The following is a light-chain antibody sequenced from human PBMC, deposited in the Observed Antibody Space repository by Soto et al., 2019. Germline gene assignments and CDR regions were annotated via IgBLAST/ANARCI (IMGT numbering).Light chain of an antibody. V-gene: IGKV1-8*01. J-gene: IGKJ2*01. CDR1: QGITSY. CDR2: AAS. Sequence: AIRMTQSPSSLSASTGDRVTITCRASQGITSYLAWYQQKPGQAPKLLIYAASTLHSGAPSRFSGSGSGTDFTLTISCRQSEDFATYYCQLYYSYPYTFGQGTKLEI. CDR3: QLYYSYPYT.